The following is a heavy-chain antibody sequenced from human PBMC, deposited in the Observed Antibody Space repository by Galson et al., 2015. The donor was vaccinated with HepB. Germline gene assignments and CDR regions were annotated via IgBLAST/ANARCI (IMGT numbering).Heavy chain of an antibody. Sequence: SVKVSCKASGYTFISHGISWVRQAPGQGLEWMGWISGYNGNTNYAQKHQGRVTMTTDTSTSTAYMELRSLRSDDTAVYYCARDLTIAVRYGAYWGQGTLVTVSS. CDR3: ARDLTIAVRYGAY. D-gene: IGHD6-6*01. CDR1: GYTFISHG. J-gene: IGHJ4*02. V-gene: IGHV1-18*01. CDR2: ISGYNGNT.